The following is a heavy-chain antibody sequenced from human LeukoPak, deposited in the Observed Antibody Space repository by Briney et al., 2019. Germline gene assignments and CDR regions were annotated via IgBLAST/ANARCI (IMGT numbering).Heavy chain of an antibody. CDR2: IYYSGST. CDR3: ASLYDSSGYLNDY. D-gene: IGHD3-22*01. CDR1: GGSISSYY. V-gene: IGHV4-59*08. Sequence: SETLSLTCTVSGGSISSYYWSWIRQPPGKGLEWIGYIYYSGSTYYNPSLKSRVTISVDTSKNQFSLKLSSVTAADTAVYYCASLYDSSGYLNDYWGQGTLVTVSS. J-gene: IGHJ4*02.